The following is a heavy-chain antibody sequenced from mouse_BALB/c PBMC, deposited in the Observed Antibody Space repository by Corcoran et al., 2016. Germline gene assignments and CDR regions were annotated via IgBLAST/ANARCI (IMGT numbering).Heavy chain of an antibody. V-gene: IGHV1S34*01. J-gene: IGHJ4*01. CDR3: ATMINAMDY. D-gene: IGHD2-4*01. Sequence: LVKTGASVKISCKASGYSFTGYYMHWVKQSHGKSLEWIGYISCYNGSTSYNQKFKGTATFTVDTSSSTAYMQFNSLTSEDSAVYYCATMINAMDYWGQGTSVTVSS. CDR2: ISCYNGST. CDR1: GYSFTGYY.